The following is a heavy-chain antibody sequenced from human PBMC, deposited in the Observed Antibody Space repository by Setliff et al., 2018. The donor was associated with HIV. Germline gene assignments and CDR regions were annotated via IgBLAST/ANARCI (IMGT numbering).Heavy chain of an antibody. J-gene: IGHJ4*01. CDR1: GYFISTGVG. Sequence: TLSLTCSVSGYFISTGVGVGWVRQPPGEGLEWLALIYWDDDVRYNPSLKSRLTITKDTSKNQVDLTMSNMDPVDTATYFCVHVSYYREVYFDAWGQGILVTVSS. V-gene: IGHV2-5*02. D-gene: IGHD3-10*01. CDR2: IYWDDDV. CDR3: VHVSYYREVYFDA.